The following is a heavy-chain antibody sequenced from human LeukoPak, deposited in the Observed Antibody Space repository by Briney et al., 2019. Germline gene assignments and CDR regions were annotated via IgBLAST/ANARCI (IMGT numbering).Heavy chain of an antibody. D-gene: IGHD3/OR15-3a*01. Sequence: SETLSLTCTVSGGSISSYFWTWIRQPPGKGLEWIGYISYSGSTNYNPSLKSRVTISVDTSKNQFSLKLSSVTAADTAVYYCPSLTIIRGLANFAYWAQGTLVTVSS. V-gene: IGHV4-59*08. J-gene: IGHJ4*02. CDR2: ISYSGST. CDR1: GGSISSYF. CDR3: PSLTIIRGLANFAY.